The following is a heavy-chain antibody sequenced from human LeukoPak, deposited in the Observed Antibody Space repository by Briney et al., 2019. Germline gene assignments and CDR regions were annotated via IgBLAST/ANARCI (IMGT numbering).Heavy chain of an antibody. CDR3: ARPLRHYYDGSGYYYFDY. V-gene: IGHV5-51*01. D-gene: IGHD3-22*01. CDR2: IYPGDSDT. Sequence: GESLKISCKGSGYSFTSYWIGWVCQMPGKGLEWMGIIYPGDSDTRYSPSFQGQVTISVDKSISTAYLQRSSLKASDTAMYYCARPLRHYYDGSGYYYFDYWGQGTLVTVSS. J-gene: IGHJ4*02. CDR1: GYSFTSYW.